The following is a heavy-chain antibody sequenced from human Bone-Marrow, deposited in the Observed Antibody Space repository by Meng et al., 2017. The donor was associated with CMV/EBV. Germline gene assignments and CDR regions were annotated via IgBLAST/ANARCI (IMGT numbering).Heavy chain of an antibody. CDR1: GGSISSSSYY. Sequence: SETLSLTCTVSGGSISSSSYYWSWIRQPPGKGLEWIGEINHSGSTNYNPSLKSRVTISVDTSKNQFSLKLRSVTAADTAVYYCARGGNIVVVPAAIRRQYYFDYWGQGTLVTVPS. J-gene: IGHJ4*02. V-gene: IGHV4-39*07. CDR2: INHSGST. D-gene: IGHD2-2*01. CDR3: ARGGNIVVVPAAIRRQYYFDY.